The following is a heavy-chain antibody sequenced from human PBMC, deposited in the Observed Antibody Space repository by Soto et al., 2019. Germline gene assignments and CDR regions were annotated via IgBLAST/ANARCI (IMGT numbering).Heavy chain of an antibody. J-gene: IGHJ5*02. CDR2: IYYSGST. D-gene: IGHD1-1*01. Sequence: SETLSLTCTVSGCSISSYYWSWIRQPPGKGLEWIGYIYYSGSTNYNPSLKSRVTISVDTSKNQFSLKLSSVTAADTAVYYCARDTTGTTGFDPWGQGTLVTVSS. CDR3: ARDTTGTTGFDP. V-gene: IGHV4-59*01. CDR1: GCSISSYY.